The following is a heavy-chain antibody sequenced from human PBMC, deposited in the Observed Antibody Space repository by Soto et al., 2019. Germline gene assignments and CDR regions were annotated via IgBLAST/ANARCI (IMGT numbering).Heavy chain of an antibody. CDR2: ISSTSSII. Sequence: GGSLRLSCAASGFTFSDYYMSWIRQAPGKGLEWVAYISSTSSIIYDADSVKGRFTISRDNAKNSLFLQMNSLRAEDTAVYYCARSVVGIQLWSPWGQGTLVTVSS. CDR1: GFTFSDYY. CDR3: ARSVVGIQLWSP. D-gene: IGHD5-18*01. J-gene: IGHJ4*02. V-gene: IGHV3-11*04.